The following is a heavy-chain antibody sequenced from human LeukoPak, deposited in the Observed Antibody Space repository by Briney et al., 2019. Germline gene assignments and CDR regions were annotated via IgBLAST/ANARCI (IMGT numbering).Heavy chain of an antibody. V-gene: IGHV1-24*01. J-gene: IGHJ4*02. CDR3: ATARPGYSSGWYRLGLGRDLDY. Sequence: ASVKVSCKVSGDTLTELSMHGVRQAPGKGLEWMGGFDPEDGETIYAQKFQGRVTITEDTSTDSAYMELSSLRSEDTPVYHCATARPGYSSGWYRLGLGRDLDYGGQGTLVTVSS. CDR2: FDPEDGET. CDR1: GDTLTELS. D-gene: IGHD6-19*01.